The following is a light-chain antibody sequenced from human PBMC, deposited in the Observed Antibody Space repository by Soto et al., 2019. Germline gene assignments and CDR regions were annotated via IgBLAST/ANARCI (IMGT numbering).Light chain of an antibody. V-gene: IGKV1-9*01. Sequence: DLQMTQSPSSLSASVVDRVTITCRASQSISSWLAWYQQKPGKAPNLLIYAAFTLQSGVPSRFSGSGSGTEFTLTISSLQPEDFATYYCQQLKSYPITFGQGTRLENK. CDR1: QSISSW. CDR2: AAF. J-gene: IGKJ5*01. CDR3: QQLKSYPIT.